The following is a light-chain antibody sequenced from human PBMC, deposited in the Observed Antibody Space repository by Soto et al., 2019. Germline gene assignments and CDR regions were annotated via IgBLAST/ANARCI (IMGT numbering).Light chain of an antibody. J-gene: IGKJ1*01. CDR1: QGIRSW. Sequence: DIQMTQSPSYVSASVGDRITITCRASQGIRSWLAWYQQKPGKAPKLLVSEASTLQSGVPSRFSGSGSGTEFTLTITSLQPEDFATYFCHQSNSFPLTFGPGTKVEIK. V-gene: IGKV1-12*01. CDR3: HQSNSFPLT. CDR2: EAS.